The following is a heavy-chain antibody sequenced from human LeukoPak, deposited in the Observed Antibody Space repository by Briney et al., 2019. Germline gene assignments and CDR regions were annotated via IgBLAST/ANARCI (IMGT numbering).Heavy chain of an antibody. J-gene: IGHJ4*02. V-gene: IGHV3-7*01. Sequence: PGGSLRLSCAASVFTFSGYRMNWVRQAPPKWLDWVAYIKQDGSEKYYVDSVKGRFTISRDNAKNSLYLQMNSLGAEDTAVYYCASGSPFDYWGQGTLVTVSS. CDR3: ASGSPFDY. CDR2: IKQDGSEK. CDR1: VFTFSGYR. D-gene: IGHD1-26*01.